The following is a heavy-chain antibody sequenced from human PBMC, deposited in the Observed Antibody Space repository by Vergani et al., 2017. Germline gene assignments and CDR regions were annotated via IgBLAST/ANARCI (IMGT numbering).Heavy chain of an antibody. CDR2: INPNSGGT. Sequence: VQLVQSGAEVKKPGASVKVSCKASGYTFTGYYMHWVRQAPGQGLEWMGWINPNSGGTNYAQKFQGRVTMTRDTSISTAYMELSRLRSDDTAVYYCARDRVWDYYYYGMDVWGQGTTVTVSS. J-gene: IGHJ6*02. V-gene: IGHV1-2*02. CDR3: ARDRVWDYYYYGMDV. D-gene: IGHD6-13*01. CDR1: GYTFTGYY.